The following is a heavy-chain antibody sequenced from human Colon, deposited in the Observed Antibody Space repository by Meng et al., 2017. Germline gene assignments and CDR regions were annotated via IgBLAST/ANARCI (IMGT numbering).Heavy chain of an antibody. D-gene: IGHD3-16*01. CDR2: IYHSGTT. J-gene: IGHJ4*01. CDR1: DYSVSSGYF. CDR3: ARGGGLGFDS. Sequence: SETLSLTCIVSDYSVSSGYFWCWIRQPPGKGLGWSGSIYHSGTTYYNPSLKSRLTVSVDTSKNQVPLRLTSVTAADTAVYFCARGGGLGFDSWGHGTRVTVSS. V-gene: IGHV4-38-2*02.